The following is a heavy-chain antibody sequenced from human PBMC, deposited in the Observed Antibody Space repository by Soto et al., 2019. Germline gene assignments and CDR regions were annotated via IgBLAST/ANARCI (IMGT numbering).Heavy chain of an antibody. CDR3: AVYYYDSSGYLDY. CDR2: ISYDGSNK. J-gene: IGHJ4*02. Sequence: GGSLRLSCAASGFTFSSYGMHWVRQAPGKGLEWVAVISYDGSNKYYADSVKGRFTISRDNSKNTLYLQMNSLRAEDTAVYYCAVYYYDSSGYLDYWGQGTLVTVSS. V-gene: IGHV3-30*03. D-gene: IGHD3-22*01. CDR1: GFTFSSYG.